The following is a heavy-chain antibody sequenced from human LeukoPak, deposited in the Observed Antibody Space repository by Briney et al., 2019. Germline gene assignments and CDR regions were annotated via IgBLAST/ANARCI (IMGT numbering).Heavy chain of an antibody. Sequence: ASVKVSCKASGYTFSGYYMYWVRQAPGQGLEWVGWINPNSGGTNYAQKFQGRVTMTRDTSISTAYMELSRLLSGDTAVYYCARGKTMVYCGGDCYRFDSWGQGTLVTVSS. V-gene: IGHV1-2*02. CDR2: INPNSGGT. CDR3: ARGKTMVYCGGDCYRFDS. CDR1: GYTFSGYY. D-gene: IGHD2-21*02. J-gene: IGHJ4*02.